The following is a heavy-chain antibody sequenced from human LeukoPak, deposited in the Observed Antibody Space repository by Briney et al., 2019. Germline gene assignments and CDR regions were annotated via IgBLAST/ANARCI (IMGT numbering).Heavy chain of an antibody. J-gene: IGHJ4*02. D-gene: IGHD3-16*01. Sequence: SETLSLTCTVSGGSISSSSYYWGWIRQPPGKGLEWIGSIYYSGSTFYNPSLKIRVTMSMDTSKNQFSLKLSSVTAADTAVYYCARHGDLAYWGQGTLVTVSS. CDR1: GGSISSSSYY. CDR3: ARHGDLAY. CDR2: IYYSGST. V-gene: IGHV4-39*01.